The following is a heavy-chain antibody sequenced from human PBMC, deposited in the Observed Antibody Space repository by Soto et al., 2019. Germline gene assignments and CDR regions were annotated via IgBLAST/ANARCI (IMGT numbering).Heavy chain of an antibody. J-gene: IGHJ4*02. Sequence: GGSLRLSCAASGFTFSNAWMSWVRQAPGKGLEWVGRIKSKTDGGTTDYAAPVKGRLTISRDDSKSTLYLQMNSLKTEDTAVYYCTTVTSQIYCSGGSCYDGYWGQGTLVTVSS. CDR3: TTVTSQIYCSGGSCYDGY. V-gene: IGHV3-15*01. D-gene: IGHD2-15*01. CDR2: IKSKTDGGTT. CDR1: GFTFSNAW.